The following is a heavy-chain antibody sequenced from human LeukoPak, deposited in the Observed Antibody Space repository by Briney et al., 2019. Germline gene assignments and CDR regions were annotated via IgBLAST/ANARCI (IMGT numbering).Heavy chain of an antibody. J-gene: IGHJ6*03. CDR3: AKNYGSGSSVKYYYYMDV. CDR1: GFTFSNYA. Sequence: PGGSLRLSCAASGFTFSNYAMSWVRQAPGKGLEWVSVISASGGSTNYADSVKGRFTISRDNSKNTLYLQMNSLRAEDSAVYYCAKNYGSGSSVKYYYYMDVWGKGTTVTVSS. D-gene: IGHD3-10*01. CDR2: ISASGGST. V-gene: IGHV3-23*01.